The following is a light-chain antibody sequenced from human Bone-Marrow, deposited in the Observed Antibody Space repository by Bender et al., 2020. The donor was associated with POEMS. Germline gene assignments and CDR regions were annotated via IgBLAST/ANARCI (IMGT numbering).Light chain of an antibody. CDR3: SSYTTSRTVI. J-gene: IGLJ2*01. CDR2: DVT. V-gene: IGLV2-14*03. Sequence: QSALTQPASVSGSPGQSITISCTGTNNDVGGYHYVSWYQQHPDKAPQLIIYDVTNRPSGVSPRFSASKSGNTASLTISGLQAEDEADYYCSSYTTSRTVIFGGGTKLTVL. CDR1: NNDVGGYHY.